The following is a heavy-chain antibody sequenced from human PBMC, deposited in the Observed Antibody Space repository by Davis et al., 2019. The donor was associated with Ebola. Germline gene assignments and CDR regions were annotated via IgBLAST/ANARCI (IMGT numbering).Heavy chain of an antibody. D-gene: IGHD6-25*01. CDR1: GFTFSSYG. CDR3: AKVAGSAGY. V-gene: IGHV3-30*18. CDR2: ISYDGSNK. J-gene: IGHJ4*02. Sequence: GGSLRFSCAASGFTFSSYGMHWVRQAPGKGLEWVAVISYDGSNKYYADSVKGRFTISRDNSKNTLYLQMNSLRAEDTAVYYCAKVAGSAGYWGQGTLVTVSS.